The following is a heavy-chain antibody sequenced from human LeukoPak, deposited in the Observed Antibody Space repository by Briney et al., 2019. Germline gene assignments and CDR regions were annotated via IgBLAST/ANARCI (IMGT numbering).Heavy chain of an antibody. CDR1: GGTFSSYA. V-gene: IGHV1-69*04. J-gene: IGHJ4*02. D-gene: IGHD1-1*01. Sequence: GASVKVSCKASGGTFSSYAISWVRQAPGQGLEWMGRIIPILGIANYAQKLQGRVTITADKSTSTAYMELSSLRSEDTAVYYCARDPSGTLSFDYWGQGTLVTVSS. CDR2: IIPILGIA. CDR3: ARDPSGTLSFDY.